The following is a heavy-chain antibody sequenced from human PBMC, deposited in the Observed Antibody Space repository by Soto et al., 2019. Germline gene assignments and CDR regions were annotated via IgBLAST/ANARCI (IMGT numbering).Heavy chain of an antibody. V-gene: IGHV1-46*01. J-gene: IGHJ4*02. D-gene: IGHD2-15*01. Sequence: QVQLVQSGAEVKKPGASVKVSCKASGYTFTRYNVHWVRQAPGQGLEWMAIINPSGGTTYYVQKFEGRVTLTTVTSTSTVYMELSSLRSDDTAVYYCARVRGGGSEYFFDYWGQGTLVTVSS. CDR1: GYTFTRYN. CDR3: ARVRGGGSEYFFDY. CDR2: INPSGGTT.